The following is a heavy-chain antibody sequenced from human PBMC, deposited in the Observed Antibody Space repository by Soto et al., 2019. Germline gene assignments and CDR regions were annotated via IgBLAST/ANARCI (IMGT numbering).Heavy chain of an antibody. J-gene: IGHJ4*02. Sequence: EVQLLESGGTLVQPGGSLRLSCAASGFGFSAYAMTWVRQAPGKGLEWVSTIRGGDDDTYYTDSVKGRFTISRDNSKNTLYLQMNSLRAEDTAVYYCVKLPGCYCGANNCDRAPGFDHWGQGSLVTVSS. D-gene: IGHD2-21*01. CDR2: IRGGDDDT. CDR3: VKLPGCYCGANNCDRAPGFDH. V-gene: IGHV3-23*01. CDR1: GFGFSAYA.